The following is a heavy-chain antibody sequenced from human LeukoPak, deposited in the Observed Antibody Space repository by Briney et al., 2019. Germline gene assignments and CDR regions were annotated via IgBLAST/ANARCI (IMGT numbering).Heavy chain of an antibody. V-gene: IGHV3-7*01. J-gene: IGHJ3*02. CDR3: ARISSGYDAFDI. CDR2: IKQDGSDK. Sequence: GGSLRLSCAASGFTFSSYWMSWVRQAPGKGREWVANIKQDGSDKYYVDSVKGRFTISRDNAKNSLYLQMNSLRAEDTAVYYCARISSGYDAFDIWGQGTMVTVSS. CDR1: GFTFSSYW. D-gene: IGHD3-22*01.